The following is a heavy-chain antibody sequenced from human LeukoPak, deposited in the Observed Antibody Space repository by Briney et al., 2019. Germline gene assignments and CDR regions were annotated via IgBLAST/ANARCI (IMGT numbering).Heavy chain of an antibody. Sequence: SETLSLTCAVPGGSIRSYYWSWIRQPPGKGLEWIGEINHSGSTNYNPSLKSRVTISVDTSKNQFSLKLSSVTAADTAVYYCARGSHSSGWYGYYYYYMDVWGKGTTVTVSS. D-gene: IGHD6-19*01. CDR3: ARGSHSSGWYGYYYYYMDV. CDR2: INHSGST. CDR1: GGSIRSYY. J-gene: IGHJ6*03. V-gene: IGHV4-34*01.